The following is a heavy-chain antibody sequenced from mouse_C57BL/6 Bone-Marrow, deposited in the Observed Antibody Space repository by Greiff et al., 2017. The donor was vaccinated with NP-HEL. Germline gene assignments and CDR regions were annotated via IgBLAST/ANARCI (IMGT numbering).Heavy chain of an antibody. Sequence: VQLQQPGAELVKPGASVKLSCKASGYTFTSYWMQRVKQRPGQGLEWIGEIDPSDSYTNYNQKFKGKATLTVDTSSSTAYMQLSSLTSEDSAVYYCARDGYYWYFDVWGTGTTVTVSS. CDR1: GYTFTSYW. J-gene: IGHJ1*03. CDR3: ARDGYYWYFDV. V-gene: IGHV1-50*01. CDR2: IDPSDSYT. D-gene: IGHD2-3*01.